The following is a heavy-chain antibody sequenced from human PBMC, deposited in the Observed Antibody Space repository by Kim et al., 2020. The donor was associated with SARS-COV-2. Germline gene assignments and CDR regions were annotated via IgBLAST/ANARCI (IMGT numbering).Heavy chain of an antibody. J-gene: IGHJ4*02. CDR3: ARDLFHTGFDY. CDR2: K. D-gene: IGHD2-8*02. Sequence: KKVSQQFQDRVNLTRDTSANTASMELSSLGSEDTAVYYCARDLFHTGFDYWGQGTLVAVSS. V-gene: IGHV1-3*01.